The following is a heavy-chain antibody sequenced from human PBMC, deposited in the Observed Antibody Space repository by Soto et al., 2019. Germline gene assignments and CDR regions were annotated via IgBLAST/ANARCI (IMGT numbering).Heavy chain of an antibody. J-gene: IGHJ5*02. V-gene: IGHV4-61*01. CDR3: ASTGYSSGWYER. CDR1: GGSVSSGSYY. CDR2: IYYSGST. Sequence: QVQLQESGPGLVKPSETLSLTCTVSGGSVSSGSYYWSWIQQPPGKGLEWIGYIYYSGSTNYNPSLKSRVTISVDTSKNQFSLKLSSVTAADTAVYYCASTGYSSGWYERWGQGTLVTVSS. D-gene: IGHD6-19*01.